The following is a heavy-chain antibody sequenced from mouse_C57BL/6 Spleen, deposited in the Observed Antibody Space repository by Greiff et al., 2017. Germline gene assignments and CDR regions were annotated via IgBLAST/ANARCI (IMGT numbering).Heavy chain of an antibody. V-gene: IGHV1-52*01. Sequence: QVQLQQPGAELVRPGSSVKLSCKASGYTFTSYWMHWVKQRPIQGLEWIGNIDPSDSETHYNQKFKDKATLTVDKSSSTAYMQLSSLTSEDSAVYYCAILYYYGSSWYFDVWGTGTTVTVSS. CDR3: AILYYYGSSWYFDV. D-gene: IGHD1-1*01. CDR2: IDPSDSET. CDR1: GYTFTSYW. J-gene: IGHJ1*03.